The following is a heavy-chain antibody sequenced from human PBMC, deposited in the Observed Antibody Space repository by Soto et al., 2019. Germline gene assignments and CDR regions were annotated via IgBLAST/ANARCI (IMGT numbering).Heavy chain of an antibody. J-gene: IGHJ6*02. CDR2: IIPIFGTA. CDR3: ARGGVYSSSPGIYYYGMDV. V-gene: IGHV1-69*13. CDR1: GGTFSSYA. D-gene: IGHD6-6*01. Sequence: ASVKVSCKASGGTFSSYAISWVRQAPGQGLEWMGGIIPIFGTANYAQKFQGRVTITADESTSTAYMELSSLRSEDTAVYYCARGGVYSSSPGIYYYGMDVWGQGTTVTVSS.